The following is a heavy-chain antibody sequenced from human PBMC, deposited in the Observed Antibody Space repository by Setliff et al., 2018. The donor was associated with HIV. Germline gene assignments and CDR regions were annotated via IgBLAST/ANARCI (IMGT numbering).Heavy chain of an antibody. V-gene: IGHV4-34*01. CDR1: GGSLSGYH. J-gene: IGHJ5*02. D-gene: IGHD2-2*01. CDR2: INHSGST. Sequence: SETLSLTCAVYGGSLSGYHWSWIRQSPGKGLEWIGEINHSGSTNYNPSLKSRVIISIDTSKKQFSLKLTSVTAADTATYYCARGGTSSNWFGPWGQGTLVTVSS. CDR3: ARGGTSSNWFGP.